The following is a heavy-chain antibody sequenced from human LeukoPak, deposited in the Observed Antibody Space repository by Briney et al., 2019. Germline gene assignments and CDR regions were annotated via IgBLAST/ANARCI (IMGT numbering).Heavy chain of an antibody. J-gene: IGHJ6*02. D-gene: IGHD5-18*01. CDR1: GFTFTTYW. V-gene: IGHV3-74*01. Sequence: GGSLRLSCAASGFTFTTYWMHWVRQAPGKGLVWVSHINSDGSITSYADSVKGRFTISRDNAKNTLYLQMNSLRAEDTAVYYCARDAVDTANAVWGQGTTVAVSS. CDR2: INSDGSIT. CDR3: ARDAVDTANAV.